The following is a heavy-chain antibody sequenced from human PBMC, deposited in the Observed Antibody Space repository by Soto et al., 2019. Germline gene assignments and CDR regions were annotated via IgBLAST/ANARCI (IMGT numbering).Heavy chain of an antibody. CDR1: GFTFSSYA. V-gene: IGHV3-23*01. D-gene: IGHD6-13*01. CDR2: ISGSGGST. CDR3: AKSAAGPVGVRYYYYGMDV. J-gene: IGHJ6*02. Sequence: GGSLRLSCAASGFTFSSYAMSWVRQAPGKGLEWVSAISGSGGSTYYADSVKGRFTISRDNSKNTLYLQMNSLRAEDTAVYYCAKSAAGPVGVRYYYYGMDVWGQGTTVTVSS.